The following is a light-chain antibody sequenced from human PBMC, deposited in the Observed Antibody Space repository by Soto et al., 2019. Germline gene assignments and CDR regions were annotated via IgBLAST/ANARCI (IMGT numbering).Light chain of an antibody. Sequence: QSALTQPPSASGSPGQSVTISCTGTSSDVGDYNYVSWYQNNPGKAPKLMIYEVSNRPSGVPDRFSGSKSGNTASLTVSGLQSEDGAEYYCSPYAGSNTFGVFGGGTQLTVL. CDR3: SPYAGSNTFGV. J-gene: IGLJ3*02. CDR1: SSDVGDYNY. V-gene: IGLV2-8*01. CDR2: EVS.